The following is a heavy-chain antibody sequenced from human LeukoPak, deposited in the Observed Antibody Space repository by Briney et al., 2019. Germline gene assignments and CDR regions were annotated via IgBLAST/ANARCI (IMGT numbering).Heavy chain of an antibody. Sequence: ASVKVSCKVSGYTLTEISMHWVRQAPGKGLEWMGGFDPEEGETIYAQKFQGRVTITADESTSTAYMELSSLRSEDTAVYYCASRGLGYCSGGSCYSTGTGHYYYYYGMDVWGQGTTVTVSS. V-gene: IGHV1-24*01. CDR2: FDPEEGET. CDR1: GYTLTEIS. D-gene: IGHD2-15*01. J-gene: IGHJ6*02. CDR3: ASRGLGYCSGGSCYSTGTGHYYYYYGMDV.